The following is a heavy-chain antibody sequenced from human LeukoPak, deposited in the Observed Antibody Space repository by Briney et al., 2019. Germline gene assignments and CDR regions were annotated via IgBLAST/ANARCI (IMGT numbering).Heavy chain of an antibody. V-gene: IGHV4-39*01. CDR2: IFYSGNT. J-gene: IGHJ5*02. CDR3: ARHGTVVSRGTFDP. CDR1: GGSISSSSYY. D-gene: IGHD1-1*01. Sequence: SETLSLTCTVSGGSISSSSYYWAWIRHRPGKGLEWNMSIFYSGNTYYNPSLKSRVTISVDTSKNQFSLRLSSVTAADTTVYYCARHGTVVSRGTFDPWGEGTLVTVS.